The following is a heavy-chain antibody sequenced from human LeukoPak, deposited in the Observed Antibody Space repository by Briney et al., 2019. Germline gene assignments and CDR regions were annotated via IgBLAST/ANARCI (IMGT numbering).Heavy chain of an antibody. D-gene: IGHD2-2*02. Sequence: SETLSLTCAVYGGSFSGYYWSWIRQPPGKGLEWIGEINHSGSTNYNPSLKSRVTISVDTSKNQFSLKLSSVTAADTAVYYCARVRRYCSSTSCYTGMWCYYYGMDVWGQGTTVTVSS. J-gene: IGHJ6*02. CDR3: ARVRRYCSSTSCYTGMWCYYYGMDV. V-gene: IGHV4-34*01. CDR2: INHSGST. CDR1: GGSFSGYY.